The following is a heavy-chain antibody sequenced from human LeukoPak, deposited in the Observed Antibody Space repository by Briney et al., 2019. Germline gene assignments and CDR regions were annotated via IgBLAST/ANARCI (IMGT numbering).Heavy chain of an antibody. CDR1: GYTFTSYY. J-gene: IGHJ4*02. Sequence: ASVKVSCKASGYTFTSYYMHWVRQAPGQGLEWMGTINPSGGSTSYAQKFQGRVTMTRDTSTSTVYMELSSLRSEDTAVYYCARGPVDCSGGSCYPIFDYWGQGTLVTVSS. D-gene: IGHD2-15*01. V-gene: IGHV1-46*01. CDR3: ARGPVDCSGGSCYPIFDY. CDR2: INPSGGST.